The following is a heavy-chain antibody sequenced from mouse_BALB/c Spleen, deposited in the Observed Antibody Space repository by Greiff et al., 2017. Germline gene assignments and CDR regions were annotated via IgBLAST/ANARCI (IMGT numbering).Heavy chain of an antibody. CDR2: ISDGGSYT. Sequence: EVKVVESGGGLVKPGGSLKLSCAASGFTFSDYYMYWVRQTPEKRLEWVATISDGGSYTYYPDSVKGRFTISRDNAKNNLYLQMSSLKSEDTAMYYCARPYGSSPYFDYWGQGTTLTVSS. D-gene: IGHD1-1*01. CDR1: GFTFSDYY. J-gene: IGHJ2*01. V-gene: IGHV5-4*02. CDR3: ARPYGSSPYFDY.